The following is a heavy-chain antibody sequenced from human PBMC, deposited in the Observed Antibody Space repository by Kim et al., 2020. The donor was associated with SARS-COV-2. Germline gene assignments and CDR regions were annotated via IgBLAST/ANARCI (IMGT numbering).Heavy chain of an antibody. J-gene: IGHJ5*02. CDR3: AKGDIYDIVVVPAAIRASLAAGGWFDP. D-gene: IGHD2-2*02. CDR1: GFTFSSYG. CDR2: ISYDGSNK. Sequence: GGSLRLSCAASGFTFSSYGMHWVRQAPGKGLEWVAVISYDGSNKYYADSVKGRFTISRDNSKNTLYLQMNSLRAEDTAVYYCAKGDIYDIVVVPAAIRASLAAGGWFDPWGQGTLVTVSS. V-gene: IGHV3-30*18.